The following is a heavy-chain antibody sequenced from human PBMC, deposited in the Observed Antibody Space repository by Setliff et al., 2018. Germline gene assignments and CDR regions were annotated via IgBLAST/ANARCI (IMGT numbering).Heavy chain of an antibody. Sequence: PSETLSLTCDLQGGAVSGFYWSWIRQTPGKGLEWIGSIYYSGSTYYNPSLKSRVTISVDTSKNQFSLKLSSVTAADTAVYYCARVGVLWFGELLGAFDIWGQGTMVTVSS. CDR3: ARVGVLWFGELLGAFDI. CDR2: IYYSGST. J-gene: IGHJ3*02. V-gene: IGHV4-34*01. CDR1: GGAVSGFY. D-gene: IGHD3-10*01.